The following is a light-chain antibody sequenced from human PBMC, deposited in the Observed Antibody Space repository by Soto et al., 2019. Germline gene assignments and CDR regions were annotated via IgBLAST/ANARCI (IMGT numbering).Light chain of an antibody. CDR2: DAS. CDR1: QDITNY. J-gene: IGKJ3*01. Sequence: DIPMTQSPSSLSASVGDRVTITCQASQDITNYLNWYQQKPGKAPKVLISDASNLESGVQSRFSGSGSGTYFTFTISSLQPEDIATYYCQQYDNPPFTFGPGTKVEIK. V-gene: IGKV1-33*01. CDR3: QQYDNPPFT.